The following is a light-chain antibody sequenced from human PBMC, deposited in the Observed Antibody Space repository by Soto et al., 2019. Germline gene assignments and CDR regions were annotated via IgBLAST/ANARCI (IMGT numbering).Light chain of an antibody. CDR1: QGIGTW. V-gene: IGKV1D-12*01. J-gene: IGKJ5*01. CDR2: GAT. Sequence: DVQVTQYPSFVSASVGDRVTITCRASQGIGTWLAWYQVKPGKAPNLLIYGATNLQSGVPSRFSGSGLGTHFTLTIFNLQPEDFATYYCQQTNRFPITFGQGTRLDI. CDR3: QQTNRFPIT.